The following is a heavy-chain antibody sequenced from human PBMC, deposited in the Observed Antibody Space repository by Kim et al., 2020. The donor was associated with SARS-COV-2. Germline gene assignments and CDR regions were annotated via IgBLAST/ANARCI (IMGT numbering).Heavy chain of an antibody. CDR3: AKTEYSGNFYGPFDY. V-gene: IGHV3-23*01. J-gene: IGHJ4*02. Sequence: DSVKGRFTISRDGSKNTLYLQMNSLRTEDTAVYFCAKTEYSGNFYGPFDYWGQGTLVTVSS. D-gene: IGHD1-26*01.